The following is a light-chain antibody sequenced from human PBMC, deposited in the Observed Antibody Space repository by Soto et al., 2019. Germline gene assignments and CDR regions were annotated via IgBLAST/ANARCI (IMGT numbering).Light chain of an antibody. V-gene: IGKV1-9*01. CDR1: QGIRSY. CDR3: QQLNSYPLT. J-gene: IGKJ4*01. CDR2: AAS. Sequence: DIQLTQSPSFLSASVGDRVTITCRASQGIRSYLAWYQQKPGKAPKLLIYAASTLQSGVPSRCSGSGSGTEFTLTISSLQPEDFATYYCQQLNSYPLTFGGGTKVEIK.